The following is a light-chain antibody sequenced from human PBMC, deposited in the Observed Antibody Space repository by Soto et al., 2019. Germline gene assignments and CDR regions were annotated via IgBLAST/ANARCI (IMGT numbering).Light chain of an antibody. V-gene: IGLV2-14*01. CDR1: SSDVGGYNY. J-gene: IGLJ1*01. CDR3: SSYTSSSSPHV. Sequence: QSALTQPASVSGSPGQSITISCTGTSSDVGGYNYVSWYQQHPGKAPKLMIYEVSNRPSGVSNRFSGSKSGNTASLTISGLQADDEDDYYCSSYTSSSSPHVFGTVTKVTVL. CDR2: EVS.